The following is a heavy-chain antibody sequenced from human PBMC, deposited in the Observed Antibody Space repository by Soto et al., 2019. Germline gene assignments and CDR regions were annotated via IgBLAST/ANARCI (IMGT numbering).Heavy chain of an antibody. Sequence: GASVKFFCKTSGCTFSTYGVTWVRQAPGQGLEWLGWISGRNASTNYAQIFQGRVTLTTDTSTSTAYMELRSLRSDDTAVYYCARDYCSISSCYYDYWGQGTLVTVSS. CDR2: ISGRNAST. D-gene: IGHD2-15*01. CDR1: GCTFSTYG. J-gene: IGHJ4*02. V-gene: IGHV1-18*01. CDR3: ARDYCSISSCYYDY.